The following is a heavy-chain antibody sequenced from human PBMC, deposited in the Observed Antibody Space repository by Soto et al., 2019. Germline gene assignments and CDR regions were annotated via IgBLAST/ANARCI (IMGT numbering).Heavy chain of an antibody. Sequence: ASVKVSCKASGYTFTDYYIQWVRQAPGQGLEWMGWINPDRGGADFGGTDYAQKFQGRVTMTSDTSITTAYMVLSRLTSDDTAVYYCARDLGYYDSDGYFDYWGQGTLVTVSS. CDR2: INPDRGGADFGGT. D-gene: IGHD3-22*01. V-gene: IGHV1-2*02. CDR1: GYTFTDYY. J-gene: IGHJ4*02. CDR3: ARDLGYYDSDGYFDY.